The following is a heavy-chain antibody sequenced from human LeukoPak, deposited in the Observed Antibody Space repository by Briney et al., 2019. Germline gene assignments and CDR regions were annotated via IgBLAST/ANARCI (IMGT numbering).Heavy chain of an antibody. D-gene: IGHD3-10*01. Sequence: PSETLSLTCAVYGGSLSGYYWSWIRQPPGKGLEWIGEINHSGSTNYNPSLKSRVTISVDTSKNQFSLKLSSVTAADTAVYYCARVKRITVVRGELDIWGQGTMVTVSS. CDR3: ARVKRITVVRGELDI. J-gene: IGHJ3*02. CDR2: INHSGST. V-gene: IGHV4-34*01. CDR1: GGSLSGYY.